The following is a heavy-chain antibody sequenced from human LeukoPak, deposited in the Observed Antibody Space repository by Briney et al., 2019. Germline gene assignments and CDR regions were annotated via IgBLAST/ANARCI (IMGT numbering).Heavy chain of an antibody. CDR3: ARAGTYYYDSSGFD. J-gene: IGHJ4*02. D-gene: IGHD3-22*01. CDR1: GGSISSSNW. Sequence: SGTLSLTCAVSGGSISSSNWWSWVRQPPGKGLEWIGEVYHSGLTNYSPSLKSRVTISVDKSKNQFSLKLSSVTAADTAVYYCARAGTYYYDSSGFDWGQGTLVTVSS. CDR2: VYHSGLT. V-gene: IGHV4-4*02.